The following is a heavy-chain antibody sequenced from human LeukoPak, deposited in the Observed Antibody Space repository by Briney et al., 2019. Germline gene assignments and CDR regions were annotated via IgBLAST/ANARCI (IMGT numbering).Heavy chain of an antibody. J-gene: IGHJ5*01. CDR3: ARLATPSTMAARGRSWFES. D-gene: IGHD6-6*01. V-gene: IGHV1-2*02. CDR2: INPNSGGT. Sequence: GASVKVSCKASGYTFTGYYMHWVRQAPGQGLEWMGWINPNSGGTNYAQKFQGRVTISVDTSKNQFSLKLSSVTAADTAVYYCARLATPSTMAARGRSWFESWGQGTLVTVSS. CDR1: GYTFTGYY.